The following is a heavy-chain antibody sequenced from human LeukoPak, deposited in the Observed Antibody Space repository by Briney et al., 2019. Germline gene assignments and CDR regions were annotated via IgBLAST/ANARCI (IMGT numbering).Heavy chain of an antibody. J-gene: IGHJ4*02. CDR1: GFTFSSYS. Sequence: GGSLRLSCAASGFTFSSYSMNWVRQAPGKGLEWVSYISSSSSTIYYADSVKGRFTISRDNAKNSLYLQMNSLRAEDTAVYYCATYYYDSSGYYFIFGRWGQGTLVTVSS. CDR3: ATYYYDSSGYYFIFGR. CDR2: ISSSSSTI. D-gene: IGHD3-22*01. V-gene: IGHV3-48*01.